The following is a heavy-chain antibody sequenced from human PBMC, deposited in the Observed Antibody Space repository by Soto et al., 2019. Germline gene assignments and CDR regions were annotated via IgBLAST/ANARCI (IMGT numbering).Heavy chain of an antibody. CDR2: IYYSGST. CDR3: ARVKGVYDFWSGYYSYYMDV. Sequence: SETLSLTCTVSGGSISSYYWSWIRQPPGKGLEWIGYIYYSGSTYYNPSLKSRVTISVDTSKNQFSLKLSSVTAADTAVYYCARVKGVYDFWSGYYSYYMDVWGKGTTVTVSS. CDR1: GGSISSYY. J-gene: IGHJ6*03. V-gene: IGHV4-59*06. D-gene: IGHD3-3*01.